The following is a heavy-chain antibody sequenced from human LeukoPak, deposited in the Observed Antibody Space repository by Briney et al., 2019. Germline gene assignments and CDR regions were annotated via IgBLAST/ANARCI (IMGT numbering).Heavy chain of an antibody. V-gene: IGHV4-61*08. CDR3: ARSLGPVYYYYYMDV. J-gene: IGHJ6*03. Sequence: SETLSLTCTVSGGSISSGGYYWSWIRQPPGKGLEWIGYIYYSGSTNYNPSLKSRVTISVDTSKNQFSLKLSSVTAADTAVYYCARSLGPVYYYYYMDVWGKGTTVTVSS. CDR1: GGSISSGGYY. D-gene: IGHD7-27*01. CDR2: IYYSGST.